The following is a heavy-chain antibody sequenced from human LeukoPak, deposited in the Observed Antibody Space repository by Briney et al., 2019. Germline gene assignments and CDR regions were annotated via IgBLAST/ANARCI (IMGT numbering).Heavy chain of an antibody. CDR2: IYYSGST. Sequence: SETLSLTCTVSGGSISSSSYYWGWIRQPPGKGLEWIGSIYYSGSTYYNPSLKSRVTISVDTSKDQISLKLSSVTAADTAVYYCARLPGGTAMVNYWGQGTLVTVSS. CDR3: ARLPGGTAMVNY. CDR1: GGSISSSSYY. V-gene: IGHV4-39*01. D-gene: IGHD5-18*01. J-gene: IGHJ4*02.